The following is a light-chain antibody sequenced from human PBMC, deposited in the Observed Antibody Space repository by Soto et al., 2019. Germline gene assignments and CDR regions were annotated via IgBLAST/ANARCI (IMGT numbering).Light chain of an antibody. J-gene: IGKJ2*01. CDR3: QESDKTPRYT. Sequence: DIQMTQSPSTLSGSVGDRVTITCRASQTISSWLAWYQQKPGKAPKLLIYKASTLKSGVPSRFSGSGSGTEFTLTISSLQPDDFATYYCQESDKTPRYTFGQGTKLDFK. CDR1: QTISSW. V-gene: IGKV1-5*03. CDR2: KAS.